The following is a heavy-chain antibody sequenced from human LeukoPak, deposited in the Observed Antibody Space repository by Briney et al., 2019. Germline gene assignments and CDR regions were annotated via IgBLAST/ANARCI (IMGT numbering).Heavy chain of an antibody. J-gene: IGHJ6*02. CDR3: ALAARYYYYGMDV. CDR2: IDPSGGST. V-gene: IGHV1-46*01. Sequence: GASVKVSCKASGYTFTNYYMHWVRQAPGQGLEWMGLIDPSGGSTSNAQRFQGRVTMTRDTSTSTVYMELSSLRSEDTAVYYCALAARYYYYGMDVWGQGTTVTVSS. D-gene: IGHD6-6*01. CDR1: GYTFTNYY.